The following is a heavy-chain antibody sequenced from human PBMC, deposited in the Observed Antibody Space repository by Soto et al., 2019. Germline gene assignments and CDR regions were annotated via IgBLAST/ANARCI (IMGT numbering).Heavy chain of an antibody. CDR2: IDPSDSYT. V-gene: IGHV5-10-1*01. CDR3: ARDYSSSWYSDAFDI. CDR1: GYIFTDHW. J-gene: IGHJ3*02. D-gene: IGHD6-13*01. Sequence: PGESLKISCKVSGYIFTDHWISWVRQTPGKGLEWLGRIDPSDSYTTYSPSFQGHVTFSVDKSTTTSYLQWSSLKASDTAIYYCARDYSSSWYSDAFDIWGQGTMVTVS.